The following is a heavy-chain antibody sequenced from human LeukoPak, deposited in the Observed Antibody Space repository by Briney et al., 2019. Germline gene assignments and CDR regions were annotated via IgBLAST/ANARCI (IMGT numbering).Heavy chain of an antibody. D-gene: IGHD3-10*01. CDR3: ARVAGAGKFDY. V-gene: IGHV4-34*01. CDR2: INHSGST. Sequence: GSLRLSCAASGFTFSSYSMNWIRQPPGKGLEWIGEINHSGSTNYNPSLKSRVTISVGTSKNQFSLKLSSVTAADTAVYYCARVAGAGKFDYWGQGTLVTVSS. CDR1: GFTFSSYS. J-gene: IGHJ4*02.